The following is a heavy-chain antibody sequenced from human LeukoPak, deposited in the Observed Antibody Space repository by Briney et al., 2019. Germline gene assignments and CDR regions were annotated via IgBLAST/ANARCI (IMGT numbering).Heavy chain of an antibody. CDR3: AREYYDSSGSKRSAFDI. D-gene: IGHD3-22*01. J-gene: IGHJ3*02. CDR1: GFTFSSYW. CDR2: IKQDGSEK. V-gene: IGHV3-7*01. Sequence: GGSLRLSCAASGFTFSSYWMSWVRQAPGKGLEWVANIKQDGSEKYYADSVKGRFTISRDNSKNTLDLQMNSLRAEDTAVYYCAREYYDSSGSKRSAFDIWGQGTMVTVSS.